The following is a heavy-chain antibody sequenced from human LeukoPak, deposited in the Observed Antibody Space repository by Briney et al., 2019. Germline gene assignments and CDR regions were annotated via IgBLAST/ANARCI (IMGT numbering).Heavy chain of an antibody. CDR3: ARDGGGRAFDI. CDR1: GFTFSSYS. CDR2: ISSSSSYI. J-gene: IGHJ3*02. D-gene: IGHD3-16*01. Sequence: GGSLRLSCAASGFTFSSYSMNWVRQAPGKGLEWVSSISSSSSYIYYADSVKGRFTISRDNAKNSLYLQMNSLRAEDTAVYYCARDGGGRAFDIWGQGTMVTVSS. V-gene: IGHV3-21*01.